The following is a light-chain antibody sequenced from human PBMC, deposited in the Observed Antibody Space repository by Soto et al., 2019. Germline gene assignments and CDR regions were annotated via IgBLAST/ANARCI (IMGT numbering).Light chain of an antibody. CDR2: GAS. J-gene: IGKJ4*01. V-gene: IGKV3-15*01. CDR3: RQYNNWPLT. Sequence: EVVMTQSPATLSMSPGERATLSCRASPTVSSNLAWYQQKPGQTPRLLIYGASTRAPGIPARFSGSGSGTDFTLTISSLQSEDFAVYYCRQYNNWPLTFGGGTKVEIK. CDR1: PTVSSN.